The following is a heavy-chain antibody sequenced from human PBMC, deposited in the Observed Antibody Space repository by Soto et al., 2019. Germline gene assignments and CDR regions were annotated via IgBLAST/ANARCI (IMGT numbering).Heavy chain of an antibody. CDR3: ARVFSPAATIAYYYYYYMDV. J-gene: IGHJ6*03. CDR2: ISSNGGST. D-gene: IGHD2-2*01. V-gene: IGHV3-64*01. CDR1: GFTFSSYA. Sequence: GGSLRLSCAASGFTFSSYAMHWVRQAPGKGLEYVSAISSNGGSTYYANSVKGRFTISRDSSKNTLYLQMGSLRAEDMAVYYCARVFSPAATIAYYYYYYMDVWGKGTTVTVSS.